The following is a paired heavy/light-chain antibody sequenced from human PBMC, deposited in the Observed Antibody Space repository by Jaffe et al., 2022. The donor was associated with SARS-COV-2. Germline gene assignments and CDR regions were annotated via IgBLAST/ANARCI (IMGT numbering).Heavy chain of an antibody. J-gene: IGHJ6*03. D-gene: IGHD3-9*01. CDR1: GYTFTSYD. Sequence: QVQLVQSGAEVKKPGASVKVSCKASGYTFTSYDINWVRQATGQGLEWMGWMNPNSGNTGYAQKFQGRVTMTRNTSISTAYMELSSLRSEDTAVYYCARGCSAYYDILTGYRGYYMDVWGKGTTVTVSS. CDR2: MNPNSGNT. CDR3: ARGCSAYYDILTGYRGYYMDV. V-gene: IGHV1-8*01.
Light chain of an antibody. CDR3: LLQYGGAQLV. Sequence: QTVVTQEPSLTVSPGGTVTLTCASSTGAVTSGYYPNWFQQKPGQAPRALIYSTSNKHSWTPARFSGSLLGGKAALTLSGVQPEDEAEYYCLLQYGGAQLVFGGGTKLTVL. V-gene: IGLV7-43*01. CDR2: STS. J-gene: IGLJ2*01. CDR1: TGAVTSGYY.